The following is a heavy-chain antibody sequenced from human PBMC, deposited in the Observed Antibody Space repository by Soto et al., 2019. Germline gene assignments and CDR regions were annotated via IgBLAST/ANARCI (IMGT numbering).Heavy chain of an antibody. Sequence: QVQLVQSGAEVKKPGSSVKVSCKAPGGTFSTYAINWVRQAPGQGLEWMGGVIPILGTPKYAQKFQGRVTITADDSTSTGYMEVRSLRSEDTAVYYCARSQGGSSSLDIYYYYYYGMDVWGQGTRVTVSS. V-gene: IGHV1-69*01. CDR2: VIPILGTP. J-gene: IGHJ6*02. CDR1: GGTFSTYA. D-gene: IGHD2-15*01. CDR3: ARSQGGSSSLDIYYYYYYGMDV.